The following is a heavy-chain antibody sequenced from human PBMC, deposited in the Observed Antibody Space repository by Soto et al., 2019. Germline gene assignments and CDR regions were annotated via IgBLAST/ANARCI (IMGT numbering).Heavy chain of an antibody. CDR2: IIPIFGTA. CDR1: GGTFSSYA. CDR3: ARIDSSGGLMYYYYGMDV. Sequence: QVQLVQSGAEVKKPGSSVKVSCKASGGTFSSYAISWVRQAPGQGLEWMGGIIPIFGTANYAQKFQGRVTITADKSTSTAYMELSSLRSEDTAVYYCARIDSSGGLMYYYYGMDVWGQGTTVTVSS. J-gene: IGHJ6*02. D-gene: IGHD3-22*01. V-gene: IGHV1-69*06.